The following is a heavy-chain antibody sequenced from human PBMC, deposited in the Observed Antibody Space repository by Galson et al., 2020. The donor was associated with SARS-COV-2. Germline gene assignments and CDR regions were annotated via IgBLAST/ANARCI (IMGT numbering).Heavy chain of an antibody. CDR3: AKDYGSGSYQYNWFDP. J-gene: IGHJ5*02. V-gene: IGHV3-9*01. CDR2: ISWNSGNI. D-gene: IGHD3-10*01. Sequence: GGSLRLSCAASGFSFDDYAMHWVRQAPGTGLEWVSGISWNSGNIGYADSVKGRFTISRDNAENSLYLQMNSLRAEDTALYYCAKDYGSGSYQYNWFDPWGQGTLVTVSS. CDR1: GFSFDDYA.